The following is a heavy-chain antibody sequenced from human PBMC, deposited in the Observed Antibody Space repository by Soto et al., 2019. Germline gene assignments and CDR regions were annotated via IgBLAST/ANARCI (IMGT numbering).Heavy chain of an antibody. Sequence: SETLSLTCAVYGGSFSGYYWSWIRQPPGRGLEWIGEINHSGSTNYNPSLKSRVTISVDTSKNQFSLKLSSVTAADTAVYYCARGRGVLRFLEWSTYGMDVWGQGTTVTVSS. V-gene: IGHV4-34*01. CDR2: INHSGST. D-gene: IGHD3-3*01. CDR1: GGSFSGYY. CDR3: ARGRGVLRFLEWSTYGMDV. J-gene: IGHJ6*02.